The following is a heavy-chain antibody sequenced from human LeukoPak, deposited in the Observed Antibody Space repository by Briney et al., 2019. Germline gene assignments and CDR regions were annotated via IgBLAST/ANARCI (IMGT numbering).Heavy chain of an antibody. CDR2: ISYSGTT. D-gene: IGHD4-23*01. Sequence: PSETLSLTCTVSGGSVSSGSYYWSWIRQPPGKGLEWIGQISYSGTTNYNPSLKSRATISVDTSKNQFSLKLTFVTAADTAVYYCARDGRATVVTPERAFDIWGQGTMVTVSS. V-gene: IGHV4-61*01. CDR3: ARDGRATVVTPERAFDI. CDR1: GGSVSSGSYY. J-gene: IGHJ3*02.